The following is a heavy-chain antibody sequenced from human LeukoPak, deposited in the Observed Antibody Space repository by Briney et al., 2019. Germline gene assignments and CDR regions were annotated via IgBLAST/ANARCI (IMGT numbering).Heavy chain of an antibody. Sequence: GGSLRLSCAASGFTFSSYSMTWVRQAPGKGLEWVSYISSSGGTIYYADSVKGRFTISRDNAKNSLYLQMSSLRAEDTAVYYCARSTRYYGDLYDYWGQGTLVTVSS. D-gene: IGHD4-17*01. CDR2: ISSSGGTI. V-gene: IGHV3-48*04. CDR3: ARSTRYYGDLYDY. CDR1: GFTFSSYS. J-gene: IGHJ4*02.